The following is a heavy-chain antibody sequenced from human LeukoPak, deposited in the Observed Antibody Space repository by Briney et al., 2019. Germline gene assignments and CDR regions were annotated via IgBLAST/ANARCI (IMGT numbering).Heavy chain of an antibody. D-gene: IGHD6-13*01. CDR1: GFTFSSYA. J-gene: IGHJ4*02. CDR2: ISDDGSRK. CDR3: AKDRSTTWSFDY. V-gene: IGHV3-30*18. Sequence: PGGSLRLSCTASGFTFSSYAMNWVRQAPGKGLEWLTFISDDGSRKYYANSVKGRFTISRDNSKDTLFLQMNSLRTEDTAVYFCAKDRSTTWSFDYWGQGTLVTVSS.